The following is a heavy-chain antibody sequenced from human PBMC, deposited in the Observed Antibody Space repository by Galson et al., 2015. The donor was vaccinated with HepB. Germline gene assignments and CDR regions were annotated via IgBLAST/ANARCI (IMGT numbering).Heavy chain of an antibody. J-gene: IGHJ4*02. V-gene: IGHV1-46*01. CDR1: GYTFTSYY. Sequence: SVKVSCKASGYTFTSYYMFWVRQAPGQGLEWMGLINPSGDSATYSQKFQGTVTMTRDTSMSTVYMELSSLRSEDTAVYYCARYSSTMAFDYWGQGTLVTVSS. D-gene: IGHD2-2*01. CDR2: INPSGDSA. CDR3: ARYSSTMAFDY.